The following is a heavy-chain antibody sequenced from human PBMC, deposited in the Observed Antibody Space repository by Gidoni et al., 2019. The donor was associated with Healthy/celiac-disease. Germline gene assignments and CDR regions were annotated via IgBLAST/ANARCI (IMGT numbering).Heavy chain of an antibody. CDR2: LIPILGIA. Sequence: QVQLVQSGAEVKKPGSSVQVSCKSSGGDFSSYAISWVRQAPGQGLEWMGRLIPILGIANYAQKFQGRVTITADKSTSTAYMELSSLRSEDTAVYYCAREGGSYSEYYYYMDVWGKGTTVTVSS. D-gene: IGHD1-26*01. V-gene: IGHV1-69*04. CDR1: GGDFSSYA. CDR3: AREGGSYSEYYYYMDV. J-gene: IGHJ6*03.